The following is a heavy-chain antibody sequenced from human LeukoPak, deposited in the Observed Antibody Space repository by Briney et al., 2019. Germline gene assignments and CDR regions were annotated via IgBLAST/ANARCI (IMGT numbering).Heavy chain of an antibody. CDR1: GFTFSSYS. J-gene: IGHJ4*02. CDR3: ASGITYGDYDY. Sequence: GGSLRLSCAASGFTFSSYSMNWVRQAPGKGLEWVSYISSSSSTIYYADSVKGRFTISRDNAKNSLYLQMNSLRAEDTAVYYCASGITYGDYDYWGQGTLVTVSS. V-gene: IGHV3-48*01. CDR2: ISSSSSTI. D-gene: IGHD4-17*01.